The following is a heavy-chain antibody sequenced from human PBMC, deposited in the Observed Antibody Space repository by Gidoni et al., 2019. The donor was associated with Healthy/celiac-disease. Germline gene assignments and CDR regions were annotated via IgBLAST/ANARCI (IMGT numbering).Heavy chain of an antibody. D-gene: IGHD3-3*01. CDR3: ARGGWLRFLEWYIDP. V-gene: IGHV4-39*01. CDR2: IYYSGST. J-gene: IGHJ5*02. CDR1: GGPTSSSSYY. Sequence: QLQLQESGPGLVKPSETLSLTCTVSGGPTSSSSYYWGWIRQPPGKGLEWIGSIYYSGSTYYNPSLKSRVTISVDTSKNQFSLKLSSVTAADTAVYYCARGGWLRFLEWYIDPWGQGTLVTVSS.